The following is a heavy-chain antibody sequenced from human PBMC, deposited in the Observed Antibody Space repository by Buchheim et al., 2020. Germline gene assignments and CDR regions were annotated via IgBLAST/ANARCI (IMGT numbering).Heavy chain of an antibody. CDR1: GYTFTSYG. Sequence: QVQLVQSGAEVKKPGASVKVSCKASGYTFTSYGISWVRQAPGQGLEWMGWISAYNGNTNYAQKLQGRVTMTTDTSTSTAYMELRSLRSDDTAVYYCAGVSYYDFWSGYYTWAKNWFDPWGQGTL. V-gene: IGHV1-18*01. J-gene: IGHJ5*02. CDR3: AGVSYYDFWSGYYTWAKNWFDP. D-gene: IGHD3-3*01. CDR2: ISAYNGNT.